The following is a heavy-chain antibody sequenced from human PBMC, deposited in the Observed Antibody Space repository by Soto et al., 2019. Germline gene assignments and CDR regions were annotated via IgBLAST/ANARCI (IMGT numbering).Heavy chain of an antibody. CDR3: AIDLIAVAGPSVGYFDL. CDR2: ISYDGSNK. J-gene: IGHJ2*01. V-gene: IGHV3-30*03. CDR1: GFTFSSYG. D-gene: IGHD6-19*01. Sequence: QVQLVESGGGVVQPGRSLRLSCAASGFTFSSYGMNWVRQAPGKGLEWVAVISYDGSNKYYADSVKGRFTISRDNSKNTLYLQMNSLRAEDTAVYYCAIDLIAVAGPSVGYFDLWGRGTLVTVSS.